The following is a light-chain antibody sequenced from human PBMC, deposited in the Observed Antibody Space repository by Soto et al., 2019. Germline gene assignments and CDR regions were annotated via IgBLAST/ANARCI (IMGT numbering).Light chain of an antibody. J-gene: IGKJ4*01. CDR2: GAS. CDR1: QSVRSSY. CDR3: QHYGSPLT. V-gene: IGKV3-20*01. Sequence: EIVLTQSPGTLSLSPGGRATLSCRASQSVRSSYLAWYQQRPGQAPMLLIFGASLRATGIPDRFSGSGSGTDFTPTISRLEPEDLAVYYCQHYGSPLTFGGGTKVEIK.